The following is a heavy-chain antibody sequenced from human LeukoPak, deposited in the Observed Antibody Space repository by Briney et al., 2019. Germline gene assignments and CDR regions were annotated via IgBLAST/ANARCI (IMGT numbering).Heavy chain of an antibody. CDR2: IRYDGSDK. D-gene: IGHD6-13*01. CDR1: GFTFSSYA. J-gene: IGHJ4*02. Sequence: SGGSLRLSCAASGFTFSSYAMHWVRQAPGKGLEWEAFIRYDGSDKKYADSVKGRFTVSRDNSKNTLYLQMNSLRSEDTAVYYCAEDKDPYNSYWFPFDYWGQGTLVTVSS. CDR3: AEDKDPYNSYWFPFDY. V-gene: IGHV3-30*02.